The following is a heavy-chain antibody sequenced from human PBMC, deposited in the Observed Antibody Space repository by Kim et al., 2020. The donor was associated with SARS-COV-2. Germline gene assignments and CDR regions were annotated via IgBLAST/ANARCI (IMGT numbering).Heavy chain of an antibody. V-gene: IGHV3-7*03. CDR2: IKQDGSEK. CDR1: GFTFSSYW. Sequence: GGSLRLSCAASGFTFSSYWMSWVRQAPGKGLEWVANIKQDGSEKYYVDSVKGRFTISRDNAKNSLYLQMNSLRAEDTAVYYCARVGGRSSSWYAPEWRYYGMDVWGQGTTVTVSS. J-gene: IGHJ6*02. D-gene: IGHD6-13*01. CDR3: ARVGGRSSSWYAPEWRYYGMDV.